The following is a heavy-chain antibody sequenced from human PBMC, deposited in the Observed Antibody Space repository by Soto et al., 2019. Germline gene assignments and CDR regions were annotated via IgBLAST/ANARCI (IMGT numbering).Heavy chain of an antibody. CDR3: ARVESLGYCSGGSCYDHDAFDI. V-gene: IGHV5-51*01. D-gene: IGHD2-15*01. Sequence: PGESLKISCKGSGYSFTSYWIGWVRQMPGKGLEWMGIIYPGDSDTRYSPSFQGQVTISADKSISTAYLQWSSLKASDTAMYYCARVESLGYCSGGSCYDHDAFDIWGQGTMVTVSS. CDR2: IYPGDSDT. CDR1: GYSFTSYW. J-gene: IGHJ3*02.